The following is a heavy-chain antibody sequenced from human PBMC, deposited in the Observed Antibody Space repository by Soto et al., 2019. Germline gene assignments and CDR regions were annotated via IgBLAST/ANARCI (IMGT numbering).Heavy chain of an antibody. CDR1: GFTFSSYE. CDR3: ARGPAMLPFSIGYSYGHLYDY. CDR2: ISSSGSTI. Sequence: GGSLRLSCAASGFTFSSYEMNWVRQAPGKGLEWVSYISSSGSTIYYADSVKGRFTISRDNAKNSLYLQMNSLRAEDTAVYYCARGPAMLPFSIGYSYGHLYDYWGQGTLVTVSS. D-gene: IGHD5-18*01. J-gene: IGHJ4*02. V-gene: IGHV3-48*03.